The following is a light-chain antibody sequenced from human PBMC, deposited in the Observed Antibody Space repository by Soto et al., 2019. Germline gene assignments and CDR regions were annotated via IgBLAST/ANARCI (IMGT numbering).Light chain of an antibody. J-gene: IGKJ5*01. CDR1: QSISGY. CDR3: QQSYTSPIT. V-gene: IGKV1-39*01. Sequence: DIQMTQSPSSLSASVGDRVTITCRASQSISGYLNWYRQKPGKAPNLLIFAASRLQSGVPSRFSGSGSGTEFTLIISSLQPEDFATYYCQQSYTSPITFGQGTRLEIK. CDR2: AAS.